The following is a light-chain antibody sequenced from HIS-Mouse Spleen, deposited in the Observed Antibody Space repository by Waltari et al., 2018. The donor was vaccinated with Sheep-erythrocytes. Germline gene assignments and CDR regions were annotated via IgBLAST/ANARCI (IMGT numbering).Light chain of an antibody. V-gene: IGLV1-36*01. Sequence: QSVLTQPPSVSEAPRQRVTISCSGSSSNIANNAVNWYQQLPGKAPKLLIYYDDLLPSGVSDRFSGSKSGTSASLAISGLQSEDEADYCCAAWDDSLNGVVFGGGTKLTVL. CDR1: SSNIANNA. CDR3: AAWDDSLNGVV. CDR2: YDD. J-gene: IGLJ2*01.